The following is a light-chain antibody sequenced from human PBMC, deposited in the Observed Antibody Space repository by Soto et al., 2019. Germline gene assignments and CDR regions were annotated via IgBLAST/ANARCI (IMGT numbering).Light chain of an antibody. CDR3: QQYGSSLPVT. CDR2: GAS. Sequence: EIVMTQSPATLSVSPGERATLSCRASQSVSSSYLAWYQQKPGQAPRLLIYGASSRATGIPDRFSGSGSGTDFTLTISRLEPEDFAVYYCQQYGSSLPVTFGQGTRLE. CDR1: QSVSSSY. V-gene: IGKV3-20*01. J-gene: IGKJ5*01.